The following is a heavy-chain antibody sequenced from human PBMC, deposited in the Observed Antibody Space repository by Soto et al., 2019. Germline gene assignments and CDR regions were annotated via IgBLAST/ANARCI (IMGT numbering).Heavy chain of an antibody. CDR2: IWYDGSKK. J-gene: IGHJ4*02. V-gene: IGHV3-33*01. CDR3: AREGAVAGSQDF. Sequence: VGSLRLSCAASGFIFSDYGIHWVRQAPGKGLEWVALIWYDGSKKYYADSVKGRFTVSRDNINSTLYLEMNSLRVEDSAVYYCAREGAVAGSQDFWGQGTLVTVSS. CDR1: GFIFSDYG. D-gene: IGHD6-19*01.